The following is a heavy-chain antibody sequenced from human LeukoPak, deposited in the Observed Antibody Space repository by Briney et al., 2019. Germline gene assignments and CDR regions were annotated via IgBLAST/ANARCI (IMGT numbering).Heavy chain of an antibody. D-gene: IGHD2-2*02. CDR1: GYSISSGYY. J-gene: IGHJ4*02. CDR2: IYHSGST. Sequence: SETLSLTCAVSGYSISSGYYWGWIRQPPGQGLEWIGSIYHSGSTYYNPSLKSRVTISVDTSKNQFSLKLSSVTAADTAVYYCARPYCSSTSCYTQRDYYFDYWGQGTLVTVSS. V-gene: IGHV4-38-2*01. CDR3: ARPYCSSTSCYTQRDYYFDY.